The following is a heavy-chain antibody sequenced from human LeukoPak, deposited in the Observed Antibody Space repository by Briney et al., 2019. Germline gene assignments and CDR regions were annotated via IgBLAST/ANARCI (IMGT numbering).Heavy chain of an antibody. CDR2: IYHSGST. V-gene: IGHV4-38-2*02. CDR3: ARCITILHWFDP. D-gene: IGHD3-3*01. CDR1: GYSISSGYY. Sequence: SETLSLTCTVSGYSISSGYYWGWIRQPPGKGLEWIGSIYHSGSTYYNPSLKSRVTISVDTSKNQFSLKLSSVTAADTAVYYCARCITILHWFDPWGQGTLVTVSS. J-gene: IGHJ5*02.